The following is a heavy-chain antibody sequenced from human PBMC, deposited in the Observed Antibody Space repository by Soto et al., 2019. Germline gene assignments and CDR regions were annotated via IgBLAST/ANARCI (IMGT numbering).Heavy chain of an antibody. CDR3: AREITRGYSGYDYSPYGMDV. CDR2: ISSSSSTI. CDR1: GFTFSSYS. Sequence: HPGGSLRLSCAASGFTFSSYSMNWVRQAPGKGLEWVSYISSSSSTIYYADSVKGRFTISRDNAKNSLYLQMNSLRDEDTAVYYCAREITRGYSGYDYSPYGMDVWGQGTTVTVSS. J-gene: IGHJ6*02. V-gene: IGHV3-48*02. D-gene: IGHD5-12*01.